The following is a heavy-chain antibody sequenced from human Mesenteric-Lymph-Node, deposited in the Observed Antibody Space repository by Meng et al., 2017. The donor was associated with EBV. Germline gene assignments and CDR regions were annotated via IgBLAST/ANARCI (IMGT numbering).Heavy chain of an antibody. V-gene: IGHV4-4*02. J-gene: IGHJ1*01. CDR1: AAYISREDW. D-gene: IGHD3-10*01. CDR2: IYHSGST. CDR3: ARFQRFGDFD. Sequence: KVWGPAVVSPSGTLSLSCSVSAAYISREDWGTWVRRLPGKGLEWIGEIYHSGSTNYNPSLKSRVTISVDKSKRQFSLKLTSVTAADTAVYHCARFQRFGDFDWGHGSLVHVAS.